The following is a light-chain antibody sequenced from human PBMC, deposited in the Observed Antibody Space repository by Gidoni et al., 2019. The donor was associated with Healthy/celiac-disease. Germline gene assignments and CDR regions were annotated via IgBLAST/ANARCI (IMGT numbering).Light chain of an antibody. Sequence: IVLTQSPANLSLSAGERATLSCRASQSVSSYLAGYQQKPGQAPTLLIYDPSNRATGIPARFRGSGSATDFTLTISSLEPEDFSVYYCQQRSNWLYTFGQGTKLEIK. V-gene: IGKV3-11*01. J-gene: IGKJ2*01. CDR1: QSVSSY. CDR3: QQRSNWLYT. CDR2: DPS.